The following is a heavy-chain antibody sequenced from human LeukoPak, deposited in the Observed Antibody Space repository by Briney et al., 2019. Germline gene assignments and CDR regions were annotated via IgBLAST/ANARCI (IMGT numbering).Heavy chain of an antibody. Sequence: GGSLRLSCAASGFTFDDYAMHWVRQAPGKGLEWVSGISWNSGSIGYADSVKGRFTISRDNAKNSLYLQMNSLRAEDTALYYCAKASIVVVPAANSFDIWGQGTMVTVSS. CDR3: AKASIVVVPAANSFDI. D-gene: IGHD2-2*01. CDR2: ISWNSGSI. V-gene: IGHV3-9*01. CDR1: GFTFDDYA. J-gene: IGHJ3*02.